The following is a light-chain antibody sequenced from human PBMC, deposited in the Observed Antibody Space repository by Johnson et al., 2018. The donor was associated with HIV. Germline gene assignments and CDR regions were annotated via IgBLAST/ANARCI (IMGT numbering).Light chain of an antibody. CDR1: SSNIGNNY. Sequence: QSVLTQPPSVSAAPGQKVTISCSGSSSNIGNNYVSWYQQLPGTAHKLLIYENNKRPSGLPDRFSGSNSGTSATLGITVLQTGDEADYYCGTWDSSLSACDVFGTGTKVTVL. J-gene: IGLJ1*01. V-gene: IGLV1-51*02. CDR3: GTWDSSLSACDV. CDR2: ENN.